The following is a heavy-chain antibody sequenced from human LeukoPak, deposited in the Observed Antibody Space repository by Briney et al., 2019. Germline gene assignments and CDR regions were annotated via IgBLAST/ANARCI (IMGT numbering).Heavy chain of an antibody. V-gene: IGHV3-48*03. D-gene: IGHD3-3*01. CDR2: ISSSGHAI. J-gene: IGHJ4*02. CDR1: GFTFSSCE. Sequence: GGSLRLSCAASGFTFSSCEMNWVRQAPGKGLEWVSYISSSGHAIYYADSVKGRFTISRDNAKNSLYLQMKSLRAEDTAVYYCARQHYGFWLPADYWGQGTLVTVSS. CDR3: ARQHYGFWLPADY.